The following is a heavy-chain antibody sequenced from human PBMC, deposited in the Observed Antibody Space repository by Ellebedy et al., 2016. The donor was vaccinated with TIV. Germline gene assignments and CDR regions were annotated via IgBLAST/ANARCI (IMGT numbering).Heavy chain of an antibody. V-gene: IGHV3-33*01. D-gene: IGHD3-10*01. CDR3: ARASTPTYGCFDY. CDR1: GFTFSSYG. Sequence: PGGSLRLSCAASGFTFSSYGMHWVRQAPGKGLEWVAVIWYDGSNKYYAESGKGRFTISRDNSKNTLDLQMNSMRAEDTAVYYCARASTPTYGCFDYWGQGTLVTVSS. CDR2: IWYDGSNK. J-gene: IGHJ4*02.